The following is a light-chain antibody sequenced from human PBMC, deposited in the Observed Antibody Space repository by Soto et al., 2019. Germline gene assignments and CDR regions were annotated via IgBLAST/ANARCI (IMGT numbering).Light chain of an antibody. Sequence: QSALTQPASVSGSPGQSITISCTGTSSXVGGYNYVSWYQQHPGKAPKLMIYDVSNRPSGVSNRFSGSKSGNTASLTISGXXAEXXXDXXCSSYTSSSTSLVVFGGGTQLTVL. CDR3: SSYTSSSTSLVV. V-gene: IGLV2-14*01. CDR1: SSXVGGYNY. J-gene: IGLJ2*01. CDR2: DVS.